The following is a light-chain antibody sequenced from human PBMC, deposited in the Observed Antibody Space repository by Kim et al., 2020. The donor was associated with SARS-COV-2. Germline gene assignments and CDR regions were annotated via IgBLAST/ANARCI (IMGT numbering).Light chain of an antibody. CDR2: AAS. V-gene: IGKV1-39*01. CDR3: QQGYST. J-gene: IGKJ2*01. Sequence: DIQMTQSPSSLSASVGDRVTISCRASQSISTYLNWYQQKPGKAPKLLIYAASSLASGVPSRFSGSGSGTDFTLTINSLQHEDFATYYCQQGYSTFGQGTKLEI. CDR1: QSISTY.